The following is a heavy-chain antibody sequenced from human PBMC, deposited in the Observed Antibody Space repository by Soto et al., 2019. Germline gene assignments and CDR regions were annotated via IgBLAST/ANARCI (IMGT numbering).Heavy chain of an antibody. V-gene: IGHV4-39*02. CDR2: VYYSGST. CDR1: GDSVNNTGFY. D-gene: IGHD3-16*01. Sequence: SETLSLTCTVSGDSVNNTGFYWGWIRQSPGKGLEWIGSVYYSGSTYYNPSLRSRVTMSVDTSRNLFALNLFSVTAPDAGRYDCARHSRVTTPFGGVSDAFDIWGQGTMVTVSS. J-gene: IGHJ3*02. CDR3: ARHSRVTTPFGGVSDAFDI.